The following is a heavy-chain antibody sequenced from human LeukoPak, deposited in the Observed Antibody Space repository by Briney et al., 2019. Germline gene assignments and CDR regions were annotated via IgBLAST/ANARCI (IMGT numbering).Heavy chain of an antibody. CDR1: GFTFRRYL. D-gene: IGHD4-11*01. CDR2: IKEDGSEK. Sequence: GGSLRLSCAASGFTFRRYLMTCVRQAPGKGLEWVANIKEDGSEKYYVDSVKGRFTIPRDNANNSLCLQMNSLRAEDTAVYYCARGGVTNNLWGQETMFPVSS. J-gene: IGHJ3*01. V-gene: IGHV3-7*04. CDR3: ARGGVTNNL.